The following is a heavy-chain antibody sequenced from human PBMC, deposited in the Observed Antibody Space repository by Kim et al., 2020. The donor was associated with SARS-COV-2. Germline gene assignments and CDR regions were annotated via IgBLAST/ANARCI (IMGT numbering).Heavy chain of an antibody. Sequence: FQGRVTITADESTSTAYMELSSLRSEDTAVYYCARSVDQGYSSSWYWFDPWGQGTLVTVSS. D-gene: IGHD6-13*01. V-gene: IGHV1-69*01. CDR3: ARSVDQGYSSSWYWFDP. J-gene: IGHJ5*02.